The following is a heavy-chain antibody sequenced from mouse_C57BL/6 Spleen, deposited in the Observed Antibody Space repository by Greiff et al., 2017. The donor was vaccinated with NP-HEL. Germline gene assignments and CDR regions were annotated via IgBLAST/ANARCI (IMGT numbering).Heavy chain of an antibody. V-gene: IGHV3-6*01. CDR2: ISYDGSN. Sequence: EVQLQESGPGLVKPSQSLSLTCSVTGYSITSGYYWNWIRQFPGNKLEWMGYISYDGSNNYNPSLKNRISITRDTSKNQFFLKLNSVTTEDTATYYCARRGYGSSGCAYWGQGTLVTVSA. J-gene: IGHJ3*01. CDR1: GYSITSGYY. D-gene: IGHD1-1*01. CDR3: ARRGYGSSGCAY.